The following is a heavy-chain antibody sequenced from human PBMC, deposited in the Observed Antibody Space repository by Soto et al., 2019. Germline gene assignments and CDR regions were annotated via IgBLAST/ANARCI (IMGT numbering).Heavy chain of an antibody. J-gene: IGHJ5*02. CDR1: GFTVSSNY. D-gene: IGHD3-22*01. Sequence: PVGSLRLSCAASGFTVSSNYMSWVRQAPGKGLEWVSVIYSGGSTYYADSVKGRFTISRDNSKNTLYLQMNSLRAEDTAVYYCARGSYYYDSSDPWGQGTLVTVSS. CDR2: IYSGGST. V-gene: IGHV3-53*01. CDR3: ARGSYYYDSSDP.